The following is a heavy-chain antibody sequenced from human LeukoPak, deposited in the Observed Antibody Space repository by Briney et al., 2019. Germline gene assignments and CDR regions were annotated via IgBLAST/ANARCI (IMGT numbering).Heavy chain of an antibody. CDR3: ARGGSEYGDYGASGSFDY. V-gene: IGHV4-39*07. D-gene: IGHD4-17*01. CDR1: GGSISSSSYY. CDR2: IYYSGST. Sequence: PSETLSLTCTVSGGSISSSSYYWGWIRQPPGKGLEWIGSIYYSGSTYYNPSLKSRVTISVDTSKNQFSLKLSSVTAADTAVYYCARGGSEYGDYGASGSFDYWGQGTLVTVSS. J-gene: IGHJ4*02.